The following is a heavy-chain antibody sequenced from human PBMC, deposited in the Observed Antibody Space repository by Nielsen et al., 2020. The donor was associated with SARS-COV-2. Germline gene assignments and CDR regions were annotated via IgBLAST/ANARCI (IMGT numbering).Heavy chain of an antibody. J-gene: IGHJ3*02. D-gene: IGHD1/OR15-1a*01. CDR1: GFTFSSYA. Sequence: GESLKISCAASGFTFSSYAMNWVRQAPGKGLEWVSSISSSSSYIYYADSVKGRFTISRDNAKNSLYLQMNSQRAEDTAVYYCAREMNSEKAFDIWGQGTMVTVSS. V-gene: IGHV3-21*01. CDR2: ISSSSSYI. CDR3: AREMNSEKAFDI.